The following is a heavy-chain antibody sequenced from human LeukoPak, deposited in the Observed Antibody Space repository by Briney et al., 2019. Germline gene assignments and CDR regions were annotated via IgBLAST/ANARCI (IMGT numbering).Heavy chain of an antibody. J-gene: IGHJ4*02. CDR3: ASYDFWSGYPFDY. D-gene: IGHD3-3*01. V-gene: IGHV3-48*03. Sequence: GGSLRLSCAASGFTFSSYEMNWARQAPGKGLEWVSYISSSGSTIYYADSVKGRFTISRDNAKNSLYLQMNSLRAEDTAVYYCASYDFWSGYPFDYWGQGTLVTVSS. CDR1: GFTFSSYE. CDR2: ISSSGSTI.